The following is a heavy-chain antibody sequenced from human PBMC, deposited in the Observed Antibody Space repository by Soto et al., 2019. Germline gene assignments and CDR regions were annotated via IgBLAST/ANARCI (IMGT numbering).Heavy chain of an antibody. D-gene: IGHD1-26*01. Sequence: SETLSLTCSLSGGSINSSDHFWGWLRQTPGKGLEWIGSVYYTETTYYNPSLKSPVTISVETSRNTFSLKMTSMTAADTAVYYCARDMHAGFARYFDPWGQGTLVTVSS. V-gene: IGHV4-39*07. CDR1: GGSINSSDHF. J-gene: IGHJ5*02. CDR3: ARDMHAGFARYFDP. CDR2: VYYTETT.